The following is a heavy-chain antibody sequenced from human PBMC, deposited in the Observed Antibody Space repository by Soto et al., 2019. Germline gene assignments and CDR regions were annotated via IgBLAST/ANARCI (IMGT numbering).Heavy chain of an antibody. J-gene: IGHJ6*03. Sequence: GGSLRLSCAASGFTFSSYSMNWVRQAPGKGLEWVSSISSSSSYIYYADSVKGRFTISRDNAKNSLYLQMNSLRAEDTAVYYCARVHPEGYPYYYYYMDVWGKGTTVTVSS. CDR2: ISSSSSYI. V-gene: IGHV3-21*01. CDR3: ARVHPEGYPYYYYYMDV. CDR1: GFTFSSYS. D-gene: IGHD3-16*02.